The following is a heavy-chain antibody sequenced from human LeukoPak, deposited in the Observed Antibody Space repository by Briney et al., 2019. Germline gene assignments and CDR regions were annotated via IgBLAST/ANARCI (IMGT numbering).Heavy chain of an antibody. CDR2: IYYSGST. Sequence: SETLSLTCTVSAGSMRTYYWTWIRQPPGKGLEWIGNIYYSGSTNYSPSHNSRVTISVDTSKNQFSLRLTSVTAADTAVYYCARDVGYDYDRSGYYDEGPGFFDYWGQGTLVTVST. CDR3: ARDVGYDYDRSGYYDEGPGFFDY. CDR1: AGSMRTYY. D-gene: IGHD3-22*01. V-gene: IGHV4-59*01. J-gene: IGHJ4*02.